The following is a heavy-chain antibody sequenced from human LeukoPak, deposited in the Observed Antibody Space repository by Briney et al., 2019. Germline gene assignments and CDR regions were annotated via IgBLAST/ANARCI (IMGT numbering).Heavy chain of an antibody. Sequence: ASVKVSCKVSGYTLTELSMHWVRQAPGKGLEWMGGFDPEDGETIYAQKFQGRVTMTEDTSTDTAYMELSSLRSEDTAVYYCASGCSSSWYTDDAFDIWGQGTMVTVSS. CDR2: FDPEDGET. CDR3: ASGCSSSWYTDDAFDI. V-gene: IGHV1-24*01. D-gene: IGHD6-13*01. J-gene: IGHJ3*02. CDR1: GYTLTELS.